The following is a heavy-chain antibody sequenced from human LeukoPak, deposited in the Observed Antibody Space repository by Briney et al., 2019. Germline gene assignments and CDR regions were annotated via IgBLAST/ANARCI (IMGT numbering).Heavy chain of an antibody. Sequence: PSETLSLTCTVSGGSISSSSYYWGRIRQPPGKGLAWIGSIYYSGSTYYNPSLKSRVTISVDTSKNQYSLKLSSVTAADTAVYYCAKPSRGWLQFDAFDIWGQGTMVTVSS. CDR2: IYYSGST. D-gene: IGHD5-24*01. J-gene: IGHJ3*02. CDR1: GGSISSSSYY. CDR3: AKPSRGWLQFDAFDI. V-gene: IGHV4-39*01.